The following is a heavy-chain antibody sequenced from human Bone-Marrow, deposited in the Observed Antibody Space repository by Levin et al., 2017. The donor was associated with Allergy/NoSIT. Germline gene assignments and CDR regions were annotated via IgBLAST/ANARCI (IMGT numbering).Heavy chain of an antibody. CDR2: IFHGVSP. J-gene: IGHJ4*02. Sequence: KSSETLSLTCGVSGDSVTSNVWWSWVRQSPGRGLEWIGEIFHGVSPNYNPSLKSRLTMSMDESRNLFSLTLTSVTAADTAVYFCARETLRRAAPVWGQGTLVTVSS. CDR1: GDSVTSNVW. CDR3: ARETLRRAAPV. V-gene: IGHV4/OR15-8*01. D-gene: IGHD6-13*01.